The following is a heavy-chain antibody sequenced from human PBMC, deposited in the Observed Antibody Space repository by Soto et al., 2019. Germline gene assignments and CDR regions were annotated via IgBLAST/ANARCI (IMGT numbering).Heavy chain of an antibody. D-gene: IGHD6-6*01. Sequence: SETLSLTCTVSGGSISSSSYYWGWIRQPPGKGLEWIGSIYYSGSTYYNPSLKSRVTISVDTSKNQFSLKLSSVTAADTAVYYCARPSGSSSPDIDYGMDVWGQGTTVTVSS. CDR2: IYYSGST. CDR1: GGSISSSSYY. V-gene: IGHV4-39*01. CDR3: ARPSGSSSPDIDYGMDV. J-gene: IGHJ6*02.